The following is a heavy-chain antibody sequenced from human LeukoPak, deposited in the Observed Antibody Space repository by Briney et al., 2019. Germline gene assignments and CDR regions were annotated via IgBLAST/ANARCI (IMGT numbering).Heavy chain of an antibody. CDR1: GFTFSSYA. Sequence: PGGSLRLSCAASGFTFSSYAMSWVRQAPGKGLEWVSAISGSGGSTYYADSVKGRFTISRNNSKNTLYLQMNSLRAEDTAVYYCAKDHSRSGYYPYWGQGTLVTVSS. CDR2: ISGSGGST. V-gene: IGHV3-23*01. J-gene: IGHJ4*02. CDR3: AKDHSRSGYYPY. D-gene: IGHD3-3*01.